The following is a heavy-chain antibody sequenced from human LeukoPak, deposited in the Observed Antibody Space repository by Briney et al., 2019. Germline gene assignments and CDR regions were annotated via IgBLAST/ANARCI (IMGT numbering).Heavy chain of an antibody. CDR2: IDPSDSYT. D-gene: IGHD2-2*01. CDR3: ARQLGGEGCSSTSSSAEYYFDY. J-gene: IGHJ4*02. Sequence: GESLKISCKGSGYSFTSYWISWVRQMPGKGLEWMGRIDPSDSYTNYSPSFQGHVTISADKSISTAYLQWSSLKASDTAMYYCARQLGGEGCSSTSSSAEYYFDYWGQGTLVTVSS. V-gene: IGHV5-10-1*01. CDR1: GYSFTSYW.